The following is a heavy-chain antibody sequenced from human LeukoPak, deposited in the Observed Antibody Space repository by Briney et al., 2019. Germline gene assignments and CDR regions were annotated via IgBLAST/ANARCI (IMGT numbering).Heavy chain of an antibody. CDR1: GYTFTGYY. D-gene: IGHD3-22*01. J-gene: IGHJ4*02. CDR3: ARPITYYYDSSGYYGLSY. V-gene: IGHV1-2*02. Sequence: SVKVSCKASGYTFTGYYMHWVRQAPGQGLEWMGWINPNSGGTNYAQKFQGRVTMTRDTSISTAYMELSRLRSDDTAVYYCARPITYYYDSSGYYGLSYWGQGTLVTVSS. CDR2: INPNSGGT.